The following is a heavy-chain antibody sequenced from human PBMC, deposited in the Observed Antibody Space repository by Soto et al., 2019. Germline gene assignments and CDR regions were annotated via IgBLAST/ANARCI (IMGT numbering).Heavy chain of an antibody. V-gene: IGHV3-23*01. CDR3: AKDVTSRLHDYGSYYYYGMDV. D-gene: IGHD4-17*01. CDR2: ISGSGGST. Sequence: PGGSLRLSCAASGFTFSTYAMSWVRQAPGKGLEWVSAISGSGGSTYYADSVKGRFTISRDNSKNTLYLQMNSLRAEDTAVYYCAKDVTSRLHDYGSYYYYGMDVWGQGTTVTVSS. J-gene: IGHJ6*02. CDR1: GFTFSTYA.